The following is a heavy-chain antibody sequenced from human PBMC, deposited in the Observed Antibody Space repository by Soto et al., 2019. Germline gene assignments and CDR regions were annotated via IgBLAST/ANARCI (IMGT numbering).Heavy chain of an antibody. CDR1: GYTLTELS. CDR2: FDPEDGET. Sequence: ASVKVSCKVSGYTLTELSMHWVRQAPGKGLEWMGGFDPEDGETIYAQKFQGRVTMTEDTSTDTAYMELSSLRSEDTAGYYCATKILTTVTSGSGFFDFLGQGTLVTVSS. CDR3: ATKILTTVTSGSGFFDF. V-gene: IGHV1-24*01. J-gene: IGHJ4*02. D-gene: IGHD4-17*01.